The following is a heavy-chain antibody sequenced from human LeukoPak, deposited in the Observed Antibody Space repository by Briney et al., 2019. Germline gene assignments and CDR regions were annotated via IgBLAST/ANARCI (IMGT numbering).Heavy chain of an antibody. J-gene: IGHJ6*02. Sequence: GASVKVSCKASGYTFTDYYMHWMRQAPGQGPEWMGWMNPNSGGTNYAQKFQGRVTMTRDTSTRTVYMEVSRLRSDDTAVYFCVRDYGDHAVWGMDVWGQGTTVIVSS. CDR2: MNPNSGGT. CDR1: GYTFTDYY. CDR3: VRDYGDHAVWGMDV. D-gene: IGHD4-17*01. V-gene: IGHV1-2*02.